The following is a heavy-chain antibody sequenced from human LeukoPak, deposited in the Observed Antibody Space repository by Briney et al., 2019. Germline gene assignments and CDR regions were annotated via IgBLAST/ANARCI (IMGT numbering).Heavy chain of an antibody. CDR3: AKGRFYDILTGVDY. D-gene: IGHD3-9*01. J-gene: IGHJ4*02. Sequence: PGGSLRLSCAASGFTFSSYGMHWVRQAPGKGLEWVAVISYDGSNKYYADSVKGRFTISRDNSKNTLYLQMNSLRAEDTAVYYYAKGRFYDILTGVDYWGQGTLVTVSS. CDR2: ISYDGSNK. CDR1: GFTFSSYG. V-gene: IGHV3-30*18.